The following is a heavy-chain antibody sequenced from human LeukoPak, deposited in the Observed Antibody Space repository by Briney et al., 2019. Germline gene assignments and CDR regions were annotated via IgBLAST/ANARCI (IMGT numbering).Heavy chain of an antibody. V-gene: IGHV3-30*02. CDR3: AKDPENNGYSDGSFDY. CDR2: IRNDGTHE. Sequence: GGSLRLSCTASGFTFNIFGMYWVRQAPGKGLEWVAFIRNDGTHEKYGDSVKGRFTISRDNSKNTLYLLMNSLRGEDTAIYYCAKDPENNGYSDGSFDYWGQETLVSVPS. J-gene: IGHJ4*02. CDR1: GFTFNIFG. D-gene: IGHD3-22*01.